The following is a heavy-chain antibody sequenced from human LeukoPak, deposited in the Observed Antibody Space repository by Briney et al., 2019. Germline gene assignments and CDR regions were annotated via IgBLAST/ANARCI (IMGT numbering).Heavy chain of an antibody. Sequence: ASVKVSSKASGYTFTIYYVHWVRQAPGQGHEWIGWISAYNGNTNYTQKLQGRDTMTTDTSTSTAYMGLSRLRSDDTAVYYCARVSLVGSTMYFQHWGQGTLVTVSS. CDR2: ISAYNGNT. V-gene: IGHV1-18*04. J-gene: IGHJ1*01. CDR1: GYTFTIYY. CDR3: ARVSLVGSTMYFQH. D-gene: IGHD1-26*01.